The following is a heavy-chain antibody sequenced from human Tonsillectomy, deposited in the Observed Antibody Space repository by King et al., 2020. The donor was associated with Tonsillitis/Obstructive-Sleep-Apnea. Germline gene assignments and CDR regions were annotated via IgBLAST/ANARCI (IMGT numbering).Heavy chain of an antibody. CDR2: INHIGST. CDR1: GGSFSGYY. J-gene: IGHJ5*02. D-gene: IGHD3-3*01. V-gene: IGHV4-34*01. Sequence: VQLQQWGPGLLKPSETLSLTCAVYGGSFSGYYWSWIRQPPGKGLEWVGEINHIGSTNYNPSLKSRVTISVDTTKNQFSLKLSSVTAADTAVYYCAREWAKVTIFGVVIPNWFDPWGQGTLVTVSS. CDR3: AREWAKVTIFGVVIPNWFDP.